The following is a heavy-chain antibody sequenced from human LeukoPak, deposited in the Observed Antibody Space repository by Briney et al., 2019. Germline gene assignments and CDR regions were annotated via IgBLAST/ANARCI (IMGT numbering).Heavy chain of an antibody. V-gene: IGHV4-31*03. D-gene: IGHD3-22*01. Sequence: QPSETLSLTCTVSGGSISSGGHFWSWIRQHPGKGLEWIGYIYYSGSTYYNPSLKSRVTISVDTSKNQFSLRLNSVTAADTAVYYCTRDGPRSSGYPDTWGQGTLVTVSS. J-gene: IGHJ5*02. CDR3: TRDGPRSSGYPDT. CDR2: IYYSGST. CDR1: GGSISSGGHF.